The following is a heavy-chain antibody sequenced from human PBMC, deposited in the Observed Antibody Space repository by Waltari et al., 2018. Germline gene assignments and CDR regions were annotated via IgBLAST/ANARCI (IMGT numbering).Heavy chain of an antibody. CDR2: INQXXXT. CDR3: AXXXXLRFXAXX. CDR1: GGSFSGYY. V-gene: IGHV4-34*01. J-gene: IGHJ4*02. Sequence: QXQXXXXGXGLLKXSETLSLTCAVYGGSFSGYYXXWIRQPPGKGLEWIGEINQXXXTNYNPXXXXRXXISVXTSKNQXSLKLSSVTAAXTAVYXXAXXXXLRFXAXXXGQGTXXXXXS. D-gene: IGHD3-3*01.